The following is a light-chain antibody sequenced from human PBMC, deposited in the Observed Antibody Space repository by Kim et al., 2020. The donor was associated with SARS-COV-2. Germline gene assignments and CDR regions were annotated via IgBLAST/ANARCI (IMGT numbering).Light chain of an antibody. J-gene: IGKJ4*01. V-gene: IGKV3-11*01. Sequence: EIVLTQSPATLSLSPGERATLSCRASQSIGTYVAWYQQKSGRAPRLLIFDAIRRATGTPDRFSGSGSGTDFTLTISSLEPEDFAVYYCQQRFSWPPLTFGGGTKVDIK. CDR2: DAI. CDR1: QSIGTY. CDR3: QQRFSWPPLT.